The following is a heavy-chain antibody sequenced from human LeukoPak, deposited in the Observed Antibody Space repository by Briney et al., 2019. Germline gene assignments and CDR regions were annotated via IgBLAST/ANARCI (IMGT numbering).Heavy chain of an antibody. CDR1: GYTFTGYY. CDR2: INPNSGGT. V-gene: IGHV1-2*02. D-gene: IGHD3-22*01. CDR3: ASNYYDSSAYSRSFDY. J-gene: IGHJ4*02. Sequence: GASVKVSCKASGYTFTGYYMHWVRQAPGQGLEWMGWINPNSGGTNYAQKFQGRVTMTRDTSISTAYMELSSLRSEDTAVYYCASNYYDSSAYSRSFDYWGQGTLVTVSS.